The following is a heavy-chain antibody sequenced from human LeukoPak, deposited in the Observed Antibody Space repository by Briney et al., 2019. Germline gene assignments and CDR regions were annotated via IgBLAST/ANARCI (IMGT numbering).Heavy chain of an antibody. CDR3: ARHLRPIVVVTTFDY. V-gene: IGHV4-4*07. D-gene: IGHD3-22*01. CDR1: GGSFSSYY. Sequence: SETLSLTCTVSGGSFSSYYWSWIRQPAGKGLEWIGRIYTSGSTNYNPSLKSRVTMSVDTSKNQFSLKLSSVTAADTAVYYCARHLRPIVVVTTFDYWGQGTLVTVSS. CDR2: IYTSGST. J-gene: IGHJ4*02.